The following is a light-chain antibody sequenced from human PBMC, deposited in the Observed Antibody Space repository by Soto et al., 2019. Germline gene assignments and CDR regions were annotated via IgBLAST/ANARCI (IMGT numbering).Light chain of an antibody. Sequence: EIVMTQSPATLSVSPGERAALSCSASQSVSSSLAWYQQTRGQAPRLLMYDVSTRATGVPARFSGSGSGTEFTLTISSLQSEDFALYYCQQYEHWPPATFGQGTKGDIK. CDR1: QSVSSS. CDR2: DVS. V-gene: IGKV3-15*01. CDR3: QQYEHWPPAT. J-gene: IGKJ1*01.